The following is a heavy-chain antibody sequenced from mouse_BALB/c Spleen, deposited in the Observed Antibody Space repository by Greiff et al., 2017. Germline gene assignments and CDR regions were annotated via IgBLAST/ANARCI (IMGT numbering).Heavy chain of an antibody. CDR2: ISSGGST. CDR1: GFTFSSYA. CDR3: ANYYGSSYVGAMDY. D-gene: IGHD1-1*01. V-gene: IGHV5-6-5*01. Sequence: EVHLVESGGGLVKPGGSLKLSCAASGFTFSSYAMSWVRQTPEKRLEWVASISSGGSTYYPDSVKGRFTISRDNARNILYLQMSSLRSEDTAMYYCANYYGSSYVGAMDYWGQGTSVTVSS. J-gene: IGHJ4*01.